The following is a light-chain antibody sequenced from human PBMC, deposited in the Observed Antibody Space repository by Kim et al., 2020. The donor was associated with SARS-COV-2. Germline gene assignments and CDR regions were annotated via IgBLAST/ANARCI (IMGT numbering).Light chain of an antibody. CDR2: RDS. J-gene: IGLJ2*01. CDR1: NIGSKN. Sequence: SVARGKAARITCGGNNIGSKNVHWYQKKPGQAPVLVIYRDSNRPSGIPERFSGSNSGNTATLTISRAQAGDEADYYCQVWDSSNVVFGGGTQLTVL. V-gene: IGLV3-9*01. CDR3: QVWDSSNVV.